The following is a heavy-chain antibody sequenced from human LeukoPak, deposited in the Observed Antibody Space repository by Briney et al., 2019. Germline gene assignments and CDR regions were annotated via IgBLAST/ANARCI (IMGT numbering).Heavy chain of an antibody. CDR3: ARLNYYDKMGGFDY. CDR2: IYYSGTT. J-gene: IGHJ4*02. CDR1: GGSVSSYF. V-gene: IGHV4-59*02. D-gene: IGHD3-22*01. Sequence: PSETLSHTCTVSGGSVSSYFWSWIRQPPGKGLEWIGYIYYSGTTNYNPSLKSRVTISVDTSKKQFSLKLRSVTAADTAVYCCARLNYYDKMGGFDYWGQGTLVTVSS.